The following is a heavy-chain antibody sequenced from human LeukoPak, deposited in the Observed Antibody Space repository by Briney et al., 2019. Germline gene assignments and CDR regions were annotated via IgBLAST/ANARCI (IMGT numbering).Heavy chain of an antibody. D-gene: IGHD3-22*01. CDR1: GFPFSRYS. CDR3: TTYFDTTGYFEDAYDT. V-gene: IGHV3-48*01. Sequence: GGSLTLSCAPSGFPFSRYSMNWVRQAPGKGLEWVAYISTDSRTIYSGDSVKGRFTIYRDNDKTLLFLQMENLRVEDTAVYYCTTYFDTTGYFEDAYDTWGQGTLVTVSA. CDR2: ISTDSRTI. J-gene: IGHJ4*03.